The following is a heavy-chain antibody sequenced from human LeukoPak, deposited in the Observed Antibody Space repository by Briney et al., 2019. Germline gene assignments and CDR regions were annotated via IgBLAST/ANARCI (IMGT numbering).Heavy chain of an antibody. J-gene: IGHJ4*02. CDR2: IRNDGRNK. V-gene: IGHV3-30*02. CDR3: AKDLNYGDLFDY. CDR1: IFRFSSYG. D-gene: IGHD4-17*01. Sequence: PGGSLRLSCAASIFRFSSYGMHWVRQAPGKGLEWVAFIRNDGRNKYYADSVKGRFTISRDNSKNTFYLQMNSLRADDTAKYYCAKDLNYGDLFDYWGQGTLVTVSS.